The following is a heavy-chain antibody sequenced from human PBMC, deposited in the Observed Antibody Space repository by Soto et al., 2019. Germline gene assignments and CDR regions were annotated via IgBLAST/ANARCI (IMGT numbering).Heavy chain of an antibody. CDR3: AKPPPEYSSGWYGVDY. CDR2: ISGSGGST. J-gene: IGHJ4*02. V-gene: IGHV3-23*01. Sequence: GGSRSLSCSASGFTFSSYAMSWVRQAPCKGLEWVSAISGSGGSTYYADSVKGRFTISRDNSKNTLYLQMNSLRAEDTAVYYCAKPPPEYSSGWYGVDYWGQGTLVTVSS. D-gene: IGHD6-19*01. CDR1: GFTFSSYA.